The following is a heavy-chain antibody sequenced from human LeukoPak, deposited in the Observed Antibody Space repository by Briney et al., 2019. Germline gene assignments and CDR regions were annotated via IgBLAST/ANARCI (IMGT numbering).Heavy chain of an antibody. Sequence: GGSLRLSCAASGFTFSTYSMNWVRQAPGKGLEWVSSISSSSYIYYADSVKGRFTISRDNAKNSLYLQMNSLRAEDTAVYYCARDHQAAAVYDYWGQGTLVTVSS. CDR3: ARDHQAAAVYDY. V-gene: IGHV3-21*01. CDR2: ISSSSYI. D-gene: IGHD6-13*01. J-gene: IGHJ4*02. CDR1: GFTFSTYS.